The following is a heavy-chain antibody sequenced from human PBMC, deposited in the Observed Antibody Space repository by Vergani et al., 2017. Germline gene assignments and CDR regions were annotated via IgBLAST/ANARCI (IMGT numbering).Heavy chain of an antibody. CDR1: GFTFSSYG. CDR2: IWYDGSNK. J-gene: IGHJ4*02. Sequence: QVQLVESGGGVVQPGRSLRLSCAASGFTFSSYGMHWVRQAPGKGLEWVAVIWYDGSNKYYADSVKGRFNNSRDKSKNTLLLQINSLRAEDTAVYYCAEGGWQWEHYFDYWGQGTLVTVSS. V-gene: IGHV3-33*03. D-gene: IGHD1-26*01. CDR3: AEGGWQWEHYFDY.